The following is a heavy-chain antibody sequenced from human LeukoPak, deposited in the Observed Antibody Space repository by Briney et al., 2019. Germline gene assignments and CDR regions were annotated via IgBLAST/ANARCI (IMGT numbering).Heavy chain of an antibody. J-gene: IGHJ6*03. CDR2: INHSGIT. V-gene: IGHV4-34*01. CDR1: GGSFSGNY. Sequence: SETLSLTCAVYGGSFSGNYWSWIRQPPGKGLEWIGEINHSGITNYNPSLKCRVTISADTSKNEFSLKLSSVTAADTAVYYCARPHSYYYYYMDVWGKGTTVTVSS. CDR3: ARPHSYYYYYMDV.